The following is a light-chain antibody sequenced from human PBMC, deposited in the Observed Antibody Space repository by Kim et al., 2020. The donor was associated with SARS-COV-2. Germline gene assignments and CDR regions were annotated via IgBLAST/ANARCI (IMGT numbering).Light chain of an antibody. V-gene: IGKV1-27*01. Sequence: DIQMTQSPSSLSASVGDRVTITCRASQGIGDYLAWFQQKPGKVPKLLIYGASTLQSGVPSRFSGSGSGTDFILTISSLLPEDFATYYCQNYIGAPYTFGQGTKLEI. CDR3: QNYIGAPYT. CDR1: QGIGDY. J-gene: IGKJ2*01. CDR2: GAS.